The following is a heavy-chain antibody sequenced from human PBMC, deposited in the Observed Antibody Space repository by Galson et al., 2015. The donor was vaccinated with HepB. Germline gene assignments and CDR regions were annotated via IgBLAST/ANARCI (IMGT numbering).Heavy chain of an antibody. CDR3: ARGRGGSGWGTYIDY. J-gene: IGHJ4*02. V-gene: IGHV6-1*01. CDR2: TYYRSKWYN. D-gene: IGHD6-19*01. CDR1: GDSVSSNSAA. Sequence: CAISGDSVSSNSAAWNWIRQSPSRGLEWLGRTYYRSKWYNDYAVSVKSRITINSDTSKNQFSLQLNSVTPEDTAVYYCARGRGGSGWGTYIDYWGQGTLVTVSS.